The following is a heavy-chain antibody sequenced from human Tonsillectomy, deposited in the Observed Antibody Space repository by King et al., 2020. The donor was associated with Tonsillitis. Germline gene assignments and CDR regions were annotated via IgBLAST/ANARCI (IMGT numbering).Heavy chain of an antibody. V-gene: IGHV4-30-4*07. J-gene: IGHJ4*02. CDR2: IFYSGST. Sequence: QLQESGPGLVKPSQTLSLTCAVSGGSISSDIYSWSWIRQPPGKGLEWIGYIFYSGSTYYNPSLKSRSMLSIDTSKNHFSLRLGSVTAADTAVYYCAREERGYFDQWGQGTLVTVSS. CDR1: GGSISSDIYS. D-gene: IGHD1-26*01. CDR3: AREERGYFDQ.